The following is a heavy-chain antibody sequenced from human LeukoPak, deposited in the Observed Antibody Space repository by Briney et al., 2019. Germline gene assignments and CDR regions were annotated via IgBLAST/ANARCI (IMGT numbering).Heavy chain of an antibody. Sequence: GGSRRLSCAASGFTFSSYGMHWVRQAPDKGLEWVAVISYDGSNKYYADSVKGRFTISRDNSKNTLYLQMNSLRAEDTAVYYCAKSIVVVVAATPGIDYWGQGTLVTVSS. CDR3: AKSIVVVVAATPGIDY. V-gene: IGHV3-30*18. J-gene: IGHJ4*02. D-gene: IGHD2-15*01. CDR2: ISYDGSNK. CDR1: GFTFSSYG.